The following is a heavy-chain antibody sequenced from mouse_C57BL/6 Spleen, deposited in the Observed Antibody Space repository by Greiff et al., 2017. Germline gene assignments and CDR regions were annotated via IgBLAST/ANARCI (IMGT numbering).Heavy chain of an antibody. D-gene: IGHD2-4*01. CDR3: VYDYDSLYFDY. CDR1: GYTFTDYY. CDR2: INPNNGGT. J-gene: IGHJ2*01. V-gene: IGHV1-26*01. Sequence: EVQLQQSGPELVKPGASVKISCKASGYTFTDYYMNWVKQSHGKSLEWIGDINPNNGGTSYNQKFKGKATLTVDKSSSTAYMELRSLTSEDSAVYYCVYDYDSLYFDYWGQGTTLTVSS.